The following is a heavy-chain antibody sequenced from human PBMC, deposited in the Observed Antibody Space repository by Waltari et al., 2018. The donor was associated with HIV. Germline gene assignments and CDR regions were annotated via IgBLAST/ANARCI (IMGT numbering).Heavy chain of an antibody. V-gene: IGHV5-51*01. Sequence: EVHLVQSGAELKKPGESLRISCQGSGYSFNNYWICWVRQMPGKGPEWMGNIYPADSETRYSPAFEGRITISVDKSINTVFLQWNSLKASDTARYFCARHHPEPRRSYYASSYYDVWGQGTLVTVSS. J-gene: IGHJ4*02. D-gene: IGHD3-10*01. CDR1: GYSFNNYW. CDR3: ARHHPEPRRSYYASSYYDV. CDR2: IYPADSET.